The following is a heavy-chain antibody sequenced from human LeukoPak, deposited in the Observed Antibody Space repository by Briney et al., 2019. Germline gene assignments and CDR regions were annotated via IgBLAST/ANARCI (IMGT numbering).Heavy chain of an antibody. J-gene: IGHJ4*02. CDR2: IRFTGSYI. D-gene: IGHD2/OR15-2a*01. Sequence: GGSLRLSCVASGFTFSHYSMNWVRQAPGKGLEWVSSIRFTGSYIYYADSVKGRFTISRDDAKNLLSLQMISLRAEDTAVYYCVSFYETYWGRGTLVTVSS. CDR1: GFTFSHYS. V-gene: IGHV3-21*01. CDR3: VSFYETY.